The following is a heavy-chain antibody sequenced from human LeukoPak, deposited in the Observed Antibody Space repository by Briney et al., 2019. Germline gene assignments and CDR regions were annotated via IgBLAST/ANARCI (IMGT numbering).Heavy chain of an antibody. J-gene: IGHJ4*02. D-gene: IGHD3-10*01. CDR2: ISSSGSTI. CDR3: ATVADRGGDY. V-gene: IGHV3-48*03. Sequence: PGGSLRLSCAASGFTFSSYEMNWVRQAPGKGLEGVSYISSSGSTIYYADSVKGRFTISIDNAKNSLYLQMNSLRAEDTAVYYCATVADRGGDYWGQGTLVTVSS. CDR1: GFTFSSYE.